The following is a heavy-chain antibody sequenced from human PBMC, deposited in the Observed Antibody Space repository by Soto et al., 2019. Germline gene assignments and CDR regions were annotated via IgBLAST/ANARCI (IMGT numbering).Heavy chain of an antibody. CDR3: ARVYGLDLFDY. J-gene: IGHJ4*02. Sequence: SETLSLTCTVSGGSISSYYWSWIRQPPGKGLEWIGYIYYSGSTNYNPSLKSRVTISVDTSKNQFSLKLSSVTAADTAVYYCARVYGLDLFDYWGKGTLVTVS. V-gene: IGHV4-59*01. D-gene: IGHD2-8*01. CDR1: GGSISSYY. CDR2: IYYSGST.